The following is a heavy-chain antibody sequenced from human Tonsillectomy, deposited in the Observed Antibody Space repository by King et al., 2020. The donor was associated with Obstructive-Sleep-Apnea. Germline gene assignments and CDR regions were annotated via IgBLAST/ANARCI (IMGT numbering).Heavy chain of an antibody. CDR2: IYYSGST. CDR1: GGSISSSSYY. V-gene: IGHV4-39*07. D-gene: IGHD6-13*01. J-gene: IGHJ6*02. Sequence: QLQESGPGLVKPSETLSLTCTVSGGSISSSSYYWGWIRQPPGKGLEWIGSIYYSGSTYYNPSLKSRVTISVDTSKNQFSLKLSSVTAADTAVYYCGRKAGQQLVYYYYYGMDVWGQGTTVTVSS. CDR3: GRKAGQQLVYYYYYGMDV.